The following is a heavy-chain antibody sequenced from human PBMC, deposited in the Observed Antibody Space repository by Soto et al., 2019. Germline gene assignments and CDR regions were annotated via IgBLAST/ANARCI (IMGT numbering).Heavy chain of an antibody. J-gene: IGHJ3*02. Sequence: SETLSLTCTVSGGSISSGGYYWSWIRQHPGKGLEWIGYIYYSGSTYYNPSLKSRVTISVDTSKNQFSLKLSSVTAADTAVYYCARGRVAATGNDAFDIWGQGTMVTVSS. CDR2: IYYSGST. CDR3: ARGRVAATGNDAFDI. CDR1: GGSISSGGYY. V-gene: IGHV4-31*03. D-gene: IGHD2-15*01.